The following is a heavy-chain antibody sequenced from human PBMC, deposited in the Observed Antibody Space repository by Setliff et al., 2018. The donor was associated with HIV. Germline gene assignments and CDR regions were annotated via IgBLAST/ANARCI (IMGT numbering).Heavy chain of an antibody. Sequence: GESLKISCKGSGYSFTSYWIGWVRQMPGKGLEWMGIISPDYSDSRYSPPLQGQVTISADKSISTAYLQWSSLKASDTAMYYCARGRKKNYDLFTGYYRILGVDFDYWGQGTLVTVSS. CDR1: GYSFTSYW. J-gene: IGHJ4*02. D-gene: IGHD3-9*01. CDR3: ARGRKKNYDLFTGYYRILGVDFDY. CDR2: ISPDYSDS. V-gene: IGHV5-51*01.